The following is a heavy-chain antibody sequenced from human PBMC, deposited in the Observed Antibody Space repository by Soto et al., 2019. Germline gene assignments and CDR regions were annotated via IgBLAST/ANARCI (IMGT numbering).Heavy chain of an antibody. J-gene: IGHJ6*02. V-gene: IGHV3-23*01. D-gene: IGHD2-2*02. CDR2: ISGSGGGT. CDR1: GFTFSSCA. CDR3: SKNPAARPYYYYGMDV. Sequence: GGSLRLSCAASGFTFSSCAMSWVRQAPGKGLEWVSAISGSGGGTYYADSVKGRFTISRDNSKHTLFLQMNGLSADDTAVYFCSKNPAARPYYYYGMDVWGQGTTVTVSS.